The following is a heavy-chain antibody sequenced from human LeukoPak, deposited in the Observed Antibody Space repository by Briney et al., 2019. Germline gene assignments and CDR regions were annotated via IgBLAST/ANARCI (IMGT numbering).Heavy chain of an antibody. J-gene: IGHJ4*02. CDR2: INHSGST. D-gene: IGHD3-10*01. V-gene: IGHV4-34*01. Sequence: SETLSLTCAVYGGSFSGYYWSWIRQPPGKGLEWIGEINHSGSTNYNPSLKSRVTISVDTSKNQFSLKLSSVTAADTAVYYCARGGITWGQGTLVTVSS. CDR3: ARGGIT. CDR1: GGSFSGYY.